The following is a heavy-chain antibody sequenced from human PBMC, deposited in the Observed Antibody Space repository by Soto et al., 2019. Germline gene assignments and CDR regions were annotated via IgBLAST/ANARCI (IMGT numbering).Heavy chain of an antibody. J-gene: IGHJ4*02. D-gene: IGHD2-15*01. Sequence: QVQLQESGPGLVKPSQTLSLTCTVSGGSISSGGYYWSWIRQHPGKGLEWIGYIYYSGSTYYNPSLKSRVTISVDTSKNQVSLKLSSVTAADTAVYYCASHCSGGSCYSRVDYWGQGTLVTVSS. CDR3: ASHCSGGSCYSRVDY. V-gene: IGHV4-31*03. CDR2: IYYSGST. CDR1: GGSISSGGYY.